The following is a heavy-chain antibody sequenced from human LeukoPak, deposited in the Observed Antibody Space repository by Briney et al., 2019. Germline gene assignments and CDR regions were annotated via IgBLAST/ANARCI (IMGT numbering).Heavy chain of an antibody. V-gene: IGHV3-30*04. CDR1: GFTFSSYA. CDR3: AGDGWHGLFTY. CDR2: ISYDGSNK. J-gene: IGHJ4*02. D-gene: IGHD5-24*01. Sequence: GRSLRLSCAASGFTFSSYAMHWVRQAPGKGLEWVAVISYDGSNKYYADSVKGRFTISRDNSKNTVSLQMNSPRAEDTAVYYCAGDGWHGLFTYWGQGTLVTVSS.